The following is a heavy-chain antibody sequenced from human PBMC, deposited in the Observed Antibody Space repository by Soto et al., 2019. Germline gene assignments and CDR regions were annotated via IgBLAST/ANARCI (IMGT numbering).Heavy chain of an antibody. J-gene: IGHJ4*02. D-gene: IGHD3-10*01. CDR2: MNPDSGNT. V-gene: IGHV1-8*01. CDR1: GYTFTSYD. Sequence: ASVKVSCKASGYTFTSYDINWVRQATGQGPEWMGWMNPDSGNTGYVQKFQGRVTMTRNTAISTAYMELSSLRSEDTAVYYCARSVGGSNVNFDYWGQGTLVSVSS. CDR3: ARSVGGSNVNFDY.